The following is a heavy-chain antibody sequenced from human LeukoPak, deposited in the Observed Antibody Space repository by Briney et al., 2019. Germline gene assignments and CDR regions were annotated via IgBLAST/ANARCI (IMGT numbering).Heavy chain of an antibody. CDR2: IFFTGRT. V-gene: IGHV4-31*03. J-gene: IGHJ4*02. D-gene: IGHD3-10*01. Sequence: PSQTLSLPCTVSGGSVNSGAYYWSWIRQSPGKGLEWIGQIFFTGRTDYNPSLKSRLSISIDTSKNQFSMELSSVTVADTATYYCARDRASGMDFWGEGTLVTVSS. CDR1: GGSVNSGAYY. CDR3: ARDRASGMDF.